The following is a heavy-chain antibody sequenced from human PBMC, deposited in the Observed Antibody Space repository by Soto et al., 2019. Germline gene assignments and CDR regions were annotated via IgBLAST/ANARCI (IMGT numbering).Heavy chain of an antibody. V-gene: IGHV1-18*01. CDR1: GYTFTNFG. Sequence: ASVKVSCKASGYTFTNFGVTWVRRAPGQGLEWMGWISAYTDTPNYAQKFQGRVTMTIDTSTSTAYMDLRSLTSDDTAVYYCARVIPGVEACFDPCGKGTLSTLSS. CDR3: ARVIPGVEACFDP. D-gene: IGHD2-2*02. CDR2: ISAYTDTP. J-gene: IGHJ5*02.